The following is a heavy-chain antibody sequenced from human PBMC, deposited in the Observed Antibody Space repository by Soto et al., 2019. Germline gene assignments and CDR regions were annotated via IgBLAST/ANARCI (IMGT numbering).Heavy chain of an antibody. CDR3: AKSSTNWYASYFDY. CDR1: GITFSNYA. CDR2: IGGSGGST. J-gene: IGHJ4*02. Sequence: EVQLLESGGGLVQPGGSLRLSCVAPGITFSNYAMSWVRQAPGKGLEWVSTIGGSGGSTFNADSVKGRFTISRDNSKNTLYLLMNSMRAEDTAIYYCAKSSTNWYASYFDYWGQGTLVTVSS. V-gene: IGHV3-23*01. D-gene: IGHD6-13*01.